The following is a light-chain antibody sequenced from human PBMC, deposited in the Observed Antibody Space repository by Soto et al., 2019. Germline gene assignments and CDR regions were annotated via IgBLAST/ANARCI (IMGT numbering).Light chain of an antibody. CDR1: QSIHTS. CDR3: QQRKVWPPIT. V-gene: IGKV3-11*01. J-gene: IGKJ5*01. CDR2: DST. Sequence: VLTQSPATLSLSPIEIATLSFMASQSIHTSLAWYQQKPGQPPRLVVYDSTLRANGVPDRFGGSRSGTEFTLTINNLEPEDFAVYYCQQRKVWPPITFGQGTRWR.